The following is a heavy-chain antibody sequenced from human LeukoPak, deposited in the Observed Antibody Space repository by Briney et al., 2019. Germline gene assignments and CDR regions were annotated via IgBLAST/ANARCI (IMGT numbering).Heavy chain of an antibody. CDR3: ARDTRPLWFGELSDS. D-gene: IGHD3-10*01. V-gene: IGHV3-30*04. J-gene: IGHJ4*02. CDR1: GFTFRSYA. CDR2: ISHDRGNE. Sequence: PGRSLRLSCAASGFTFRSYAVHWVRQAPGKGLEWVALISHDRGNEYYADSVKGRFSISRDNSKNTLYLQMNSLRVEDTAVYYCARDTRPLWFGELSDSWGQGTLVTVSS.